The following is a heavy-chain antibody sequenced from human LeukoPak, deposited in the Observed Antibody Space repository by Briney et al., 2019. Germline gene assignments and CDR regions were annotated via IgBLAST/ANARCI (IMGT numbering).Heavy chain of an antibody. CDR3: ARSPSHYYYDRSGYLRPNWFDP. J-gene: IGHJ5*02. CDR1: GYSFTSYW. D-gene: IGHD3-22*01. V-gene: IGHV5-51*01. Sequence: GESLKIFCRGSGYSFTSYWNGWGRQMPGKGLEGMGSIYPGDSDTRYSPSFQGQVTISADKSISTAYLQWSSLKASDTAMYYCARSPSHYYYDRSGYLRPNWFDPCGEGTLVTVSS. CDR2: IYPGDSDT.